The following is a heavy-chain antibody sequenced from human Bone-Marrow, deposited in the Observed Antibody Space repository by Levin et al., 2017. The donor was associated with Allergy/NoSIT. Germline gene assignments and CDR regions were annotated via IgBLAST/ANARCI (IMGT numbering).Heavy chain of an antibody. CDR3: VKDRVKVKTFGVITSTKTLNQYGLDV. CDR1: GLTFSSYG. J-gene: IGHJ6*02. Sequence: PGGSLRLSCGASGLTFSSYGMHWVRQAPGKGLEWVAVISFDGSKKYYVDSVKGRFTISRDNSQNTLYLQMNSLRAEDTAVYYCVKDRVKVKTFGVITSTKTLNQYGLDVWGQGTTVTVSS. D-gene: IGHD3-3*01. CDR2: ISFDGSKK. V-gene: IGHV3-30*18.